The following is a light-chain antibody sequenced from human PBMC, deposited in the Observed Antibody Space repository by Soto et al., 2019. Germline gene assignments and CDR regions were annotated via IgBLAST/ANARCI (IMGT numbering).Light chain of an antibody. CDR3: QQYNNWPLT. V-gene: IGKV3-15*01. Sequence: EIVMTQSPATLSVSXXXXXXLSCRASQSVSSNLAWYQQKPGQAPRLLIYGASTRATGIPARFSGSGSGTEFTLTISSLQSEDFAVYYCQQYNNWPLTFGGGTKVEIK. J-gene: IGKJ4*01. CDR2: GAS. CDR1: QSVSSN.